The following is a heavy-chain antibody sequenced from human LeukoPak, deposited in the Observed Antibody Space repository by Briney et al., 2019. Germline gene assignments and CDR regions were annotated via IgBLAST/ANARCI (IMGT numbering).Heavy chain of an antibody. CDR2: IKSKTDGGTT. D-gene: IGHD3-22*01. CDR3: TTDRAIYDSSGYYYVP. V-gene: IGHV3-15*01. CDR1: GFTFSNAW. Sequence: GGSLRLXCAASGFTFSNAWMSWVRQAPGKGLEWVGRIKSKTDGGTTDYAAPVKGRFTISRDDSKNTLYLQMNSLKTEDTAVYYCTTDRAIYDSSGYYYVPWGQGTLVTVSS. J-gene: IGHJ5*02.